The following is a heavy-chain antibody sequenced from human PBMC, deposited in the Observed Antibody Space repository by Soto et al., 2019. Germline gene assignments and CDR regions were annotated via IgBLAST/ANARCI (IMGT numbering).Heavy chain of an antibody. CDR1: GGSINSGDYY. CDR2: FYYSGGT. CDR3: ASGTSGYTYKHF. D-gene: IGHD3-22*01. J-gene: IGHJ4*02. Sequence: SETLSLTCTVSGGSINSGDYYWSLIRQPPGKGLEWIGYFYYSGGTYYNPSLKSRITISVDPSKNQFSLKLSSVTAVDTAVYYCASGTSGYTYKHFWGQGTLVTVSS. V-gene: IGHV4-30-4*01.